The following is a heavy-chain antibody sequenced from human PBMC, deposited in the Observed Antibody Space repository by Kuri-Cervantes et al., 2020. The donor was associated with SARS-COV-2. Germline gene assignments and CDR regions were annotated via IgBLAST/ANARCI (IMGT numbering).Heavy chain of an antibody. CDR3: ARFGYYDSSGYFDY. Sequence: ASVKVSCKASGFTFDNYGFTWVRQAPGQGLEWMGWIAASNGETNYAQKFQGRVTMTTDTATSTAYMELRSLTSEDTAVYYCARFGYYDSSGYFDYWGQGTLVTVSS. V-gene: IGHV1-18*01. CDR2: IAASNGET. J-gene: IGHJ4*02. D-gene: IGHD3-22*01. CDR1: GFTFDNYG.